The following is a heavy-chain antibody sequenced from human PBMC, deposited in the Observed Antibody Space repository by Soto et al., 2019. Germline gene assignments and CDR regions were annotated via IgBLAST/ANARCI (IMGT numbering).Heavy chain of an antibody. J-gene: IGHJ4*02. CDR3: SRDFWDSCGGPSCIYLDF. CDR1: GYTFSSYG. D-gene: IGHD2-21*01. CDR2: ISANSGDT. V-gene: IGHV1-18*01. Sequence: QVQLVQSGAEVKEPGASVRVSCKASGYTFSSYGFSWVRQAPGQGLEWVAWISANSGDTNSAQKFQGRIKLTTDTSTSTASMNLRSLTSDDAAIYYCSRDFWDSCGGPSCIYLDFWGQGTLVSVSS.